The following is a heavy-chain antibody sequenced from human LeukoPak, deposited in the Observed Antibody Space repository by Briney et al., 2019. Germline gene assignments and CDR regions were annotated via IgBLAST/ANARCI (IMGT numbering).Heavy chain of an antibody. CDR2: IIPIFGTA. J-gene: IGHJ3*02. Sequence: GASVKVSCKASGGTFSSYAISWVRQAPEQGLEWMGGIIPIFGTANYAQKFQGRVTITTDESTSTAYMELSSLRSEDTAVYYCARGLFTPMDAFDIWGQGTMVTVSS. D-gene: IGHD6-19*01. CDR1: GGTFSSYA. CDR3: ARGLFTPMDAFDI. V-gene: IGHV1-69*05.